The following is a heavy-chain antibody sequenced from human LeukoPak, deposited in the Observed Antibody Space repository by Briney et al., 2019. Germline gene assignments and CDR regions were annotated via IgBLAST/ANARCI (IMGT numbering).Heavy chain of an antibody. CDR2: ISSSGSTI. CDR3: AKQTYYDFWSGYGAYFDY. D-gene: IGHD3-3*01. Sequence: PGGSLRLSCAASGFTFSDYYMSWIRQAPGKGLEWVSYISSSGSTIYYADSVKGRFTISRDNAKNSLYLQMNSLRAEDTAVYYCAKQTYYDFWSGYGAYFDYGGQGPLVTVSS. CDR1: GFTFSDYY. J-gene: IGHJ4*02. V-gene: IGHV3-11*04.